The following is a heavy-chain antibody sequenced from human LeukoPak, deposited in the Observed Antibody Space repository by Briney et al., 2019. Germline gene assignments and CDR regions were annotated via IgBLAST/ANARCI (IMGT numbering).Heavy chain of an antibody. J-gene: IGHJ4*02. V-gene: IGHV3-23*01. D-gene: IGHD6-13*01. CDR3: ARGPLIAAAGTW. CDR1: GFTFSSYA. Sequence: PGGSLRLSCAASGFTFSSYAMSWVRQAPGKGLEWVSAISGSGGSTYYADSVKGQFTISRDNSKNTLYLQMNSLRAEDTAVYYCARGPLIAAAGTWWGQGTLVTVSS. CDR2: ISGSGGST.